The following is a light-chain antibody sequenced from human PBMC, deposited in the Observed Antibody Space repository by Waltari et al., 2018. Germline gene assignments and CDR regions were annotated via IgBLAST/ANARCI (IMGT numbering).Light chain of an antibody. CDR2: DAS. V-gene: IGKV3-15*01. J-gene: IGKJ4*01. CDR3: QQYKTYST. CDR1: RMIDPY. Sequence: EIVMTQSPATLSVSPGERATLSCRASRMIDPYLAWYQHKFGQPPRLLIYDASTRATGIPARFSGSGSGTEFTLTISSLQSEDFAIYYCQQYKTYSTFGGGTKVEIK.